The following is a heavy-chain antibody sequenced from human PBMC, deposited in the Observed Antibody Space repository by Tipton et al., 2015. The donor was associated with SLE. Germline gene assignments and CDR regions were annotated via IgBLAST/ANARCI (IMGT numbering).Heavy chain of an antibody. Sequence: LSLTCAVYGGSFSGYYWSWIRQPPGKGLEWIGEINHSGSTNYNPSLKSRVTISVDTPKNQFSLKLSSVTAADTAVYYCASLITIFGVVWDYWGQGTLVTVSS. CDR1: GGSFSGYY. CDR3: ASLITIFGVVWDY. CDR2: INHSGST. V-gene: IGHV4-34*01. D-gene: IGHD3-3*01. J-gene: IGHJ4*02.